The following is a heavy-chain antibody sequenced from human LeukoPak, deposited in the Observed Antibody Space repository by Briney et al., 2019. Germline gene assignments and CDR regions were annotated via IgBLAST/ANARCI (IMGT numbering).Heavy chain of an antibody. CDR1: GFTFSSYG. J-gene: IGHJ4*02. CDR2: IRYDGSNK. V-gene: IGHV3-30*02. Sequence: GGSLRLSCAASGFTFSSYGMHWVRQAPGKGLEWVAFIRYDGSNKYYADSVKGRFTISRDNAKNSLYLQMNSLRAEDTAVYYCARVHYYYDSSSSRLGGYFDYWGQGTLVTVSS. D-gene: IGHD3-22*01. CDR3: ARVHYYYDSSSSRLGGYFDY.